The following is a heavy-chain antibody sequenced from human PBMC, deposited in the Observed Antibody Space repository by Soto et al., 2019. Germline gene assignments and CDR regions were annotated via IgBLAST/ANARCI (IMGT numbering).Heavy chain of an antibody. V-gene: IGHV3-33*01. D-gene: IGHD5-12*01. CDR2: IWYDGSNK. CDR1: GFTFSSYG. CDR3: ARGGDGYNFPLLDY. J-gene: IGHJ4*02. Sequence: QVQLVESGGGVVQPGRSLRLSCAASGFTFSSYGMHWVRQAPGKGLEWVAVIWYDGSNKYYADSVKGRFTISRDNSKNTLYRQMNSLRAEDTAVYYCARGGDGYNFPLLDYWGQGTLVTVSS.